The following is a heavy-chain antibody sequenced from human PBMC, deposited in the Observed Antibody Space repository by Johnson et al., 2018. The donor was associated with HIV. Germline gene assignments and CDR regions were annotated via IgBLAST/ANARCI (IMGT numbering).Heavy chain of an antibody. CDR2: ISGGST. CDR3: AKETRDSRSAFDI. D-gene: IGHD3-22*01. V-gene: IGHV3-38-3*01. Sequence: VQLVESRGVLVQPGGSLRLSCAATGFTVSSNEMSWVRQAPGKGLEWVSFISGGSTYYADSRKGRFTISRDNSKKTLYLQMNSLRAEDTAVYYCAKETRDSRSAFDIWGQGTMVTVSS. CDR1: GFTVSSNE. J-gene: IGHJ3*02.